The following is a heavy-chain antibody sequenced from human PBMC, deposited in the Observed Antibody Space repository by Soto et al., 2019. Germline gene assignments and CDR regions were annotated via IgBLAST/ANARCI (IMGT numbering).Heavy chain of an antibody. V-gene: IGHV4-59*08. CDR1: GGSISSYY. CDR3: ARQGSYGDYYYYGMDV. Sequence: SETLSLTCTVSGGSISSYYWSWIRQPPGKGLEWIGYIYYSGSTNYNPSLKSRVTISVDTSKNQFSLKLSSVTAADTAVYYCARQGSYGDYYYYGMDVWGQGTTVTVSS. D-gene: IGHD1-26*01. J-gene: IGHJ6*02. CDR2: IYYSGST.